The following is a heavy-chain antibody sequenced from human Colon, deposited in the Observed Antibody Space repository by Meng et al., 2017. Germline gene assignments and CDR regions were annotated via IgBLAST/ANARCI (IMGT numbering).Heavy chain of an antibody. Sequence: QVQLTESGPGLVKPSETPSLICSVSAVSVRSAGYQWIWIRQPPGKGLEWIGYASTNYNPSLKSRVTISVDTSKNQFSLRLTSVNAADTAVYYCARDHMGSLDYWGQGILVTVSS. J-gene: IGHJ4*02. CDR2: AST. CDR1: AVSVRSAGYQ. D-gene: IGHD1-26*01. CDR3: ARDHMGSLDY. V-gene: IGHV4-61*08.